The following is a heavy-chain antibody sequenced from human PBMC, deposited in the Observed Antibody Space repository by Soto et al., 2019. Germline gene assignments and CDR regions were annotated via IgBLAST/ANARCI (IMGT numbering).Heavy chain of an antibody. CDR2: VSGDGSST. Sequence: GGSLRLSCAASGFTFSSSWMHWVRQAPGKGLVWVSRVSGDGSSTNYADSVKGRFTISRDNAKNTLYLQMNSLRAEDTAVYYCAKAIARNSGWVPFDYWGQGTLVTVSS. V-gene: IGHV3-74*01. J-gene: IGHJ4*02. D-gene: IGHD6-19*01. CDR3: AKAIARNSGWVPFDY. CDR1: GFTFSSSW.